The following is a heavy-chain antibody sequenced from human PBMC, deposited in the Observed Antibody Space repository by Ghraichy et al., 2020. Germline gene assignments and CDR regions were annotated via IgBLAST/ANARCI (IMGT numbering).Heavy chain of an antibody. J-gene: IGHJ6*02. CDR1: GFKFSSYW. V-gene: IGHV3-7*01. Sequence: GGSLRLSCAASGFKFSSYWMSWVRQTPGEGLEWVANIKQNGIEKYHVESVQGRFTISRDNAKNSLFLQMNSLRVEDTAVYYCVIDRMEWTNQYYYDGMDVWGQDATVTVSS. CDR3: VIDRMEWTNQYYYDGMDV. CDR2: IKQNGIEK. D-gene: IGHD3/OR15-3a*01.